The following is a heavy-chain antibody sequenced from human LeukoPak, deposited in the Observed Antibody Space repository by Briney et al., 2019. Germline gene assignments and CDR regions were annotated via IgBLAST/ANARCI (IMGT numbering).Heavy chain of an antibody. CDR3: ARVDGYSYNF. J-gene: IGHJ4*02. CDR1: GGSISSYD. D-gene: IGHD5-24*01. Sequence: SETLSLTCTVSGGSISSYDRNWIRQPPGKGLEWIGYISYSGSTNYNPSLKSRVTISMDTSKNQFSLKLSSVTAADTAVYYCARVDGYSYNFWGQGTLVTVSS. CDR2: ISYSGST. V-gene: IGHV4-59*01.